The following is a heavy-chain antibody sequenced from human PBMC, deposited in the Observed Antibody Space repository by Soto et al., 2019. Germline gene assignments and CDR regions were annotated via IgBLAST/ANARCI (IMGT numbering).Heavy chain of an antibody. CDR2: IFHSGIT. D-gene: IGHD3-22*01. CDR3: ARDRYFYDSAGYYRTLDS. CDR1: GGSFNNDY. V-gene: IGHV4-59*01. Sequence: SETLSPTCTISGGSFNNDYWTWIRQSPGKGLEWIGYIFHSGITDYNPSVKSRVTISIDKSKNLFSLKLTSVTAADTAVYYCARDRYFYDSAGYYRTLDSWGQGILVTVSS. J-gene: IGHJ5*01.